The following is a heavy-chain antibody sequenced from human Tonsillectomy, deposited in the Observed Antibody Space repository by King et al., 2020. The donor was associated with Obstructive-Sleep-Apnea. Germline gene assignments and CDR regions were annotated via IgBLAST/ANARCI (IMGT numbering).Heavy chain of an antibody. J-gene: IGHJ4*02. CDR3: ARDRNDYGDH. V-gene: IGHV3-30*15. CDR2: ISYDGSRK. Sequence: VHLVESGGGVVQPGRSLRLSCAASGFTFSSYAMHWVRQAPGKGLEWVAVISYDGSRKYYADSVKGRFTISRDNSKNTVYLQMSSLRAEDTAVYYCARDRNDYGDHWGQGTLVTVSS. CDR1: GFTFSSYA.